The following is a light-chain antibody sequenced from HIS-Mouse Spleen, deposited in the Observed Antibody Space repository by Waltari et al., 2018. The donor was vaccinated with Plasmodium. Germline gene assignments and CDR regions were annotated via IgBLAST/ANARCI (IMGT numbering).Light chain of an antibody. CDR3: LQHNSYPIT. J-gene: IGKJ5*01. CDR1: QVIRND. Sequence: DIQMTQSPSSLSASVGDRVTITCRASQVIRNDLGWYKQKPGKAPKRLIYAASSLQSVVPSRFGGSGSGTEFTLTISSLQPEDFATYYCLQHNSYPITFGQGTRLEIK. V-gene: IGKV1-17*01. CDR2: AAS.